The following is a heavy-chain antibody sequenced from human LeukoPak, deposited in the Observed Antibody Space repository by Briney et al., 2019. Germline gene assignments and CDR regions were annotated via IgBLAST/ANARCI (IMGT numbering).Heavy chain of an antibody. V-gene: IGHV3-21*01. D-gene: IGHD5-24*01. J-gene: IGHJ4*02. CDR3: ARDEWGRWLHQSGPDY. CDR2: ISSSSSYI. CDR1: GFTFSSYS. Sequence: GGSLRLSCAASGFTFSSYSMNWVRQAPGKGLEWVSSISSSSSYIYYADSVKGRFTISRDNAKNSLYLQMNSLRAEDTAVYYCARDEWGRWLHQSGPDYWGQGTLVTVSS.